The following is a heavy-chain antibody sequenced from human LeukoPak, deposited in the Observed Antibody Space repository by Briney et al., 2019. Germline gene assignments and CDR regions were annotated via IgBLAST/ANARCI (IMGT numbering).Heavy chain of an antibody. CDR1: GFTFSSYW. J-gene: IGHJ3*02. Sequence: GGSLRLSCAASGFTFSSYWMSWVRQAPGKGLEWVANIKQDGSEKYYVDSVKGRFTISRDNAKNSLYLQVNSLRAEDTAVYYCARVTTGTTSAFDIWGQGTMVTVSS. V-gene: IGHV3-7*01. CDR3: ARVTTGTTSAFDI. D-gene: IGHD1-1*01. CDR2: IKQDGSEK.